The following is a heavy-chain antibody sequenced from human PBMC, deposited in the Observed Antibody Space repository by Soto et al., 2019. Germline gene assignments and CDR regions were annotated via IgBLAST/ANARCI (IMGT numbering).Heavy chain of an antibody. CDR3: ARDDGLRTVDY. V-gene: IGHV3-7*01. J-gene: IGHJ4*02. CDR1: GFSFSNYW. CDR2: ISEDGSDK. Sequence: EVQLVESGGDLVQPGGSLRLSCVASGFSFSNYWMAWVRQGPGKGLEWVAKISEDGSDKYYVDSVKGRFTVSRVNAKNLLYLQMSSLRAEDTALFYCARDDGLRTVDYWGQGTLVTVSS.